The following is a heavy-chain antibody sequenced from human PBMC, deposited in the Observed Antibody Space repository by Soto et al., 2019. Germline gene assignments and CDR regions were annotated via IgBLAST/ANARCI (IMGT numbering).Heavy chain of an antibody. D-gene: IGHD2-15*01. CDR1: GGSISYNSYY. V-gene: IGHV4-39*02. J-gene: IGHJ5*02. CDR3: ARLVVVAPVANA. Sequence: SETLSLTCSVSGGSISYNSYYWGWLRQPPGKGLEWVGGIFYTGTTYYSPSLKDRVSISVDTSKNSFSLNLTSVTAADTAVYFCARLVVVAPVANAWGQGTLVTVSS. CDR2: IFYTGTT.